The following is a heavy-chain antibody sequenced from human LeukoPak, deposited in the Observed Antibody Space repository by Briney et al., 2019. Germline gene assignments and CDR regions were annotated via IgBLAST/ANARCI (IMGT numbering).Heavy chain of an antibody. Sequence: QTGGSLRLSCAASGFTFSSYAMHWVRQAPGKGLEWVAIISYDGGNKYYADSVKGQFTISRDNSKNTLYLQMNSLRAEDTAVYYCARDPSGSFYFDYWGQGTLVTVSS. V-gene: IGHV3-30-3*01. CDR1: GFTFSSYA. J-gene: IGHJ4*02. CDR2: ISYDGGNK. CDR3: ARDPSGSFYFDY. D-gene: IGHD1-26*01.